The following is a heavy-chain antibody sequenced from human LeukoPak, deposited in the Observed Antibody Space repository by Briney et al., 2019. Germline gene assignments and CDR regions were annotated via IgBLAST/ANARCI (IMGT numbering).Heavy chain of an antibody. CDR1: GFTVSSNY. CDR3: ARDRGIAAHYGMDV. CDR2: IYTAGTT. V-gene: IGHV3-66*01. D-gene: IGHD6-6*01. J-gene: IGHJ6*02. Sequence: GGSLRLSCAASGFTVSSNYMSWVRQAPGKGLEWVSIIYTAGTTYYADSVRGRFTISRDNSKNTLYLQMNNLRADDTAMYYCARDRGIAAHYGMDVWGQGTTVTVSS.